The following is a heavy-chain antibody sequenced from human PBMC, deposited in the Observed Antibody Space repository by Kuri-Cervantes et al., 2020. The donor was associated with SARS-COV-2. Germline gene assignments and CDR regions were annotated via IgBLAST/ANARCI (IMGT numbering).Heavy chain of an antibody. V-gene: IGHV3-30*18. Sequence: GGSLRLSCAASGFTFSSYGMHWVRQAPGKGLEWVAVISYDGSNKYYADSVKGRFTISRDNSKSTLYLQMNSLRAEDTAVYYCAKDVGYFGGMDVWGQGTTVTVSS. CDR1: GFTFSSYG. D-gene: IGHD3-9*01. CDR2: ISYDGSNK. J-gene: IGHJ6*02. CDR3: AKDVGYFGGMDV.